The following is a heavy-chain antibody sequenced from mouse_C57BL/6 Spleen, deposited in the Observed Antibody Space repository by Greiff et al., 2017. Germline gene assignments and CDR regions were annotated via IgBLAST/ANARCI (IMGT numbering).Heavy chain of an antibody. CDR2: IDPSDSYT. Sequence: QVQLQQPGAELVKPGASVKLSCKASGYTFTSYWMQWVKQRPGQGLEWIGEIDPSDSYTNYNQKFKGKATLTVDTSSSTAYMQLSSLTSEDSAVYYCASITTVVATRDFEGWGTGTTVTVAS. CDR1: GYTFTSYW. V-gene: IGHV1-50*01. J-gene: IGHJ1*03. D-gene: IGHD1-1*01. CDR3: ASITTVVATRDFEG.